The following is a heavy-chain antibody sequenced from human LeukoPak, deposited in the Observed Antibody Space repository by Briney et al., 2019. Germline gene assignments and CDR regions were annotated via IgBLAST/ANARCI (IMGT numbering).Heavy chain of an antibody. Sequence: GGSLCLSCAASGFTFSSYWMHWVRQVPGKGLVWVSRVNGGGSSRSYADSVEGRFTTSRDTAKNTLYLQMNSLRAEDTAVYYCARSPQEGDYDFWSGFNYYFDDWGQGTLVTVSS. CDR3: ARSPQEGDYDFWSGFNYYFDD. V-gene: IGHV3-74*01. J-gene: IGHJ4*02. D-gene: IGHD3-3*01. CDR2: VNGGGSSR. CDR1: GFTFSSYW.